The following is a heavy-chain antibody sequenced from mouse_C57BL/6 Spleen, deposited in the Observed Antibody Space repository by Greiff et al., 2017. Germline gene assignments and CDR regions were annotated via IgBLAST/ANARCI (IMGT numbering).Heavy chain of an antibody. J-gene: IGHJ4*01. CDR3: AREAQAMDY. CDR1: GYTFTDYY. D-gene: IGHD3-2*02. Sequence: QVQLQQSGAELVRPGASVKLSCKASGYTFTDYYINWVKQRPGQGLEWIARIYPGSGNTYYNEKFKGKATLTAEKSSSTAYMQLSSLTSEDSAVYFCAREAQAMDYWGQGTSVTVSS. CDR2: IYPGSGNT. V-gene: IGHV1-76*01.